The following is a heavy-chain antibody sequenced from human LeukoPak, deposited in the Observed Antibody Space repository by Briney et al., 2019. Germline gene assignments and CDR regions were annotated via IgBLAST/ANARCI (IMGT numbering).Heavy chain of an antibody. J-gene: IGHJ6*02. Sequence: GGSLRLSCAASGFTFSSYWMHWVRQAPGKGLVWVSRINSDGTSTRYADSVKGRFTISRDNAKDTLYLQMNSLRAEDTAVYYCARDGYCSRTSCYGMDVWGQGTTVTVSS. CDR2: INSDGTST. CDR1: GFTFSSYW. D-gene: IGHD2-2*03. V-gene: IGHV3-74*01. CDR3: ARDGYCSRTSCYGMDV.